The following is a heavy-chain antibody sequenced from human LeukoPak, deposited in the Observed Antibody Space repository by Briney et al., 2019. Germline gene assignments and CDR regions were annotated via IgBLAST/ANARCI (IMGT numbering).Heavy chain of an antibody. CDR1: GFTFSSSV. J-gene: IGHJ4*02. V-gene: IGHV3-23*01. Sequence: GGSLRLSCAASGFTFSSSVMNWVRQAPGKGLEWVSAIRTNGGSTYYADSVKGRFTISRDNSKNTLYLQMNSLRAEDTAVYYCAKGYSSSWYYFDYWGQGTLVTVSS. CDR3: AKGYSSSWYYFDY. CDR2: IRTNGGST. D-gene: IGHD6-13*01.